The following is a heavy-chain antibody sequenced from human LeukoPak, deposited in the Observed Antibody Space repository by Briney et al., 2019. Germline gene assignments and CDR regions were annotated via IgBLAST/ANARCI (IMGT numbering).Heavy chain of an antibody. CDR3: ATEGAGTGPNWFDP. V-gene: IGHV1-69*13. J-gene: IGHJ5*02. D-gene: IGHD6-13*01. CDR2: IIPIFGTA. CDR1: GYTFTSYG. Sequence: GASVKVSCKASGYTFTSYGISWVRQAPGQGLEWMGGIIPIFGTANYAQKFQGRVTITADESTSTAYMELSSLRSEDTAVYYCATEGAGTGPNWFDPWGQGTLVTVSS.